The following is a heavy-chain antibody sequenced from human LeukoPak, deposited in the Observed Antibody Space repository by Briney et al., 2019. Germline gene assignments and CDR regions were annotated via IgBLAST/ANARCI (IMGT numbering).Heavy chain of an antibody. CDR3: ARVPNEVWFGPPRPTYYYYGVDV. J-gene: IGHJ6*02. CDR2: IIPIFGTA. V-gene: IGHV1-69*05. CDR1: GGTFSSYA. Sequence: VASVKVSCKASGGTFSSYAISWVRQAPGQGLEWMGGIIPIFGTANYAQKFQGRVTMTTDTSTTTVYMELRSLRSDDTAVYYCARVPNEVWFGPPRPTYYYYGVDVWAKGPRSPSP. D-gene: IGHD3-10*01.